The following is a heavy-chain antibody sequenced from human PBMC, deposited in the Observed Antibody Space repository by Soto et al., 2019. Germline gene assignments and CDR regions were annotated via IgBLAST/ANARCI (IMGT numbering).Heavy chain of an antibody. CDR1: GGSISSYY. CDR2: IYYSGST. Sequence: SETLSLTCTVSGGSISSYYWSWIRQPPGKGLEWIGYIYYSGSTNYNPSLKSRVTISVNTSKNQFSLKLTSVTAADTAVYYRARTDSSGFYFDYWGQGTLVTVSS. V-gene: IGHV4-59*01. J-gene: IGHJ4*02. D-gene: IGHD3-22*01. CDR3: ARTDSSGFYFDY.